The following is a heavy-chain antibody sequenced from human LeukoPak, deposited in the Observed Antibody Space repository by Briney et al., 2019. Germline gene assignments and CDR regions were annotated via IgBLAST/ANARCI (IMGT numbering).Heavy chain of an antibody. CDR3: AKDSAKKYDDY. V-gene: IGHV3-23*01. Sequence: GGSLRLSCAASGFTFSNYAMNWVRQAPGKGLEWVSGIIASDGRTNYADSVKGRLTISRENSKNTLYLQMNSLRAEDTAVYYCAKDSAKKYDDYWGQGTLVTVSS. J-gene: IGHJ4*02. CDR1: GFTFSNYA. CDR2: IIASDGRT. D-gene: IGHD2/OR15-2a*01.